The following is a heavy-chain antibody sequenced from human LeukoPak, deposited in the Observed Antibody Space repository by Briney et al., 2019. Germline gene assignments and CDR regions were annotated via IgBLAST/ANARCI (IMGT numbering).Heavy chain of an antibody. CDR3: ARRVTGTPFDY. Sequence: GGSLRLSCAASGFTFSSYAMSWVRQAPGKGLEWVSSISSSSSYIYYADSVKGRFTISRDNAKNSLYLQMNSLRAEDTAVYYCARRVTGTPFDYWGQGTLVTVSS. V-gene: IGHV3-21*01. CDR1: GFTFSSYA. J-gene: IGHJ4*02. CDR2: ISSSSSYI. D-gene: IGHD1-20*01.